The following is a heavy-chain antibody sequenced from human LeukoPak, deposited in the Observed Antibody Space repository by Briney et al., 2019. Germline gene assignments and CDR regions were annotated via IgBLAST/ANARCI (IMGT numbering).Heavy chain of an antibody. D-gene: IGHD3-16*02. J-gene: IGHJ4*02. CDR3: ARVATYYDYVWGSYRYYFDY. CDR1: GGSISSYY. Sequence: SETLSLTCTVSGGSISSYYWSWIRQPPGKGLEWIGRIYTSGSTNYNPSLKSRGTMSVDTSKNQFSLKLSSVTAADTAVYYCARVATYYDYVWGSYRYYFDYWGQGTLVTVSS. V-gene: IGHV4-4*07. CDR2: IYTSGST.